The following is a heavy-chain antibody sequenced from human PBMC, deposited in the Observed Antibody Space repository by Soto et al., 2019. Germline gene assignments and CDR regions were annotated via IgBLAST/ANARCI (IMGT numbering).Heavy chain of an antibody. CDR3: ARLGVIDYYYYYGMDV. CDR1: GDSFTSYW. Sequence: GESLKISCKGSGDSFTSYWICWVRQMPGKGLEWRGIIDPGDSDTRYSPSFQGQVTISADKSIGTAYLEWSSLKASDTAMYYCARLGVIDYYYYYGMDVWGQGTTVTVSS. D-gene: IGHD3-16*02. J-gene: IGHJ6*02. CDR2: IDPGDSDT. V-gene: IGHV5-51*01.